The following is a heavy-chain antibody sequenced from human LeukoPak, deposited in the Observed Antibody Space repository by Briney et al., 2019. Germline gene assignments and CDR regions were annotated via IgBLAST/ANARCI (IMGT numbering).Heavy chain of an antibody. CDR3: TTDLGSD. CDR2: IKSKSDGGTT. J-gene: IGHJ4*02. CDR1: GFTFTNAW. V-gene: IGHV3-15*01. Sequence: PVGSLRLSCAASGFTFTNAWMNWVRQAPGKGLETVGRIKSKSDGGTTYYAAPVKGRFTISRDDSKNTLYLQMNSLKIEDTAVYYCTTDLGSDWGQGTLVTVSS. D-gene: IGHD1-26*01.